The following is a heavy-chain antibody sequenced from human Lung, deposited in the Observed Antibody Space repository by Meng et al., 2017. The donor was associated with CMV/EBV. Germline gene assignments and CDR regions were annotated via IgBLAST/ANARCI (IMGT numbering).Heavy chain of an antibody. V-gene: IGHV1-2*02. Sequence: ASXXVSXKASGYTFTAYYIHWVRQAPGLGLEWMGWINPNSGGTKYAQKFQARVSMTRDTAISTAYMELRRLRYDDTAVYYCGLYCSGGGCPYSRFDPGGQGTXVTVSS. J-gene: IGHJ5*02. CDR2: INPNSGGT. CDR3: GLYCSGGGCPYSRFDP. D-gene: IGHD2-15*01. CDR1: GYTFTAYY.